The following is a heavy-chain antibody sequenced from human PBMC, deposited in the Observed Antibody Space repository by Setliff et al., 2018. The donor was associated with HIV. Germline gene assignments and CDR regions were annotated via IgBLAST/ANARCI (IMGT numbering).Heavy chain of an antibody. CDR1: GYTFISYG. Sequence: SVKVSCKASGYTFISYGITWVRQAPGQGLEWMGGFVPILNTGNYAPKFQGRVTITADESTTTAYMELSSLRSEDTAVYYCARGKGVGGVIITGGLDVWGKGTTVTVSS. CDR2: FVPILNTG. D-gene: IGHD3-10*01. J-gene: IGHJ6*04. V-gene: IGHV1-69*13. CDR3: ARGKGVGGVIITGGLDV.